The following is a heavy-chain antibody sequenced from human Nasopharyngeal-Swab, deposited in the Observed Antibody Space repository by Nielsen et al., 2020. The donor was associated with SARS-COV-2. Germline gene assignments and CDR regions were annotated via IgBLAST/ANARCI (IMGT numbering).Heavy chain of an antibody. CDR1: GYTFTGYY. CDR2: INPNSGGT. Sequence: ASVKVSCKASGYTFTGYYMHWVLPAPGQGLEWMGWINPNSGGTNYAQKFQGRVTMTRDTSISTAYMELSRLRSDDTAVYYCASTPSGYSSSWPCDYWGKGTLVTVSS. V-gene: IGHV1-2*02. CDR3: ASTPSGYSSSWPCDY. D-gene: IGHD6-13*01. J-gene: IGHJ4*02.